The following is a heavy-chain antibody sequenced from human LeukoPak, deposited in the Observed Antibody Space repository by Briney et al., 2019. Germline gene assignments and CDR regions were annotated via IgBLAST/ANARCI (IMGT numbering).Heavy chain of an antibody. D-gene: IGHD3-22*01. J-gene: IGHJ3*02. CDR3: ARHSYDSSGYYPDAFDI. CDR2: INHSGST. CDR1: GGSFSGYY. V-gene: IGHV4-34*01. Sequence: KPSETLSLTCAVYGGSFSGYYWSWIRQPPGKGLEWIGEINHSGSTNYNPSLKSRVTISVDTSKNQFSLKLSSVTAADTAVYYCARHSYDSSGYYPDAFDIWGQGTMVTVSS.